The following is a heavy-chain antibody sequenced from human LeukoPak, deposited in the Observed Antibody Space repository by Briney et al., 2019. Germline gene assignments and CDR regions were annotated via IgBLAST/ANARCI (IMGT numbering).Heavy chain of an antibody. CDR1: GGSFSGYY. J-gene: IGHJ4*02. CDR3: AREYGDYSRAVDF. Sequence: PETLSLTCAVYGGSFSGYYWTWIRQPPGKGLEWIAEINHSGTTNYNPSLKSRVTISVDTSKNQFSLKLTSVTAADTAVYYCAREYGDYSRAVDFWGQGTLVTVSS. D-gene: IGHD4-17*01. V-gene: IGHV4-34*01. CDR2: INHSGTT.